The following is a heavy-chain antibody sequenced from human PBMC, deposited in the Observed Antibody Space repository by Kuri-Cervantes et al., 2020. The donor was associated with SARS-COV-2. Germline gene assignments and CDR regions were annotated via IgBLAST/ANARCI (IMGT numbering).Heavy chain of an antibody. V-gene: IGHV3-30-3*01. J-gene: IGHJ6*02. CDR2: ISYDGSNK. D-gene: IGHD3-3*01. Sequence: GESLKISCAASGFTFSSYAMHWVRQAPGKGLEWVAVISYDGSNKYYADSVKGRFTISRDNSKNTLYLQMNSLRAEDTAVYYCARVWRGELYYYYGMDVWGQGTTVTV. CDR3: ARVWRGELYYYYGMDV. CDR1: GFTFSSYA.